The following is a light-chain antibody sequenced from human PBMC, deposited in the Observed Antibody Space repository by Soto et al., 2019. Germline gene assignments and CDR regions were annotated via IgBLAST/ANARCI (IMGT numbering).Light chain of an antibody. CDR2: EVS. J-gene: IGLJ2*01. V-gene: IGLV2-8*01. CDR1: RGDVGGYNS. CDR3: SSYAGSDNLI. Sequence: QSVLTQPPSASGSPGQSVTISCTGTRGDVGGYNSVSWYQQHPGKAPKLMIYEVSSRPSGVPDRFSGSKSGNTASLTVSALQAEDEADYYCSSYAGSDNLIFGGGTKLTVL.